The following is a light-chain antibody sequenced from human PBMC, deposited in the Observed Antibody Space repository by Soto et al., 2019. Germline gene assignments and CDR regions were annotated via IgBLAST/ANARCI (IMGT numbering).Light chain of an antibody. CDR1: SSNIGAGYD. V-gene: IGLV1-40*01. CDR3: QSYDSSLSASV. Sequence: QSVLTQAPSVSGAPGQRVTISCTGSSSNIGAGYDVHWYQQLPGTVPKLLIYGNSNRPSGVPDRFSGSKSGTSASLAITGLHAEYDADYYCQSYDSSLSASVFGTGTKLTVL. J-gene: IGLJ1*01. CDR2: GNS.